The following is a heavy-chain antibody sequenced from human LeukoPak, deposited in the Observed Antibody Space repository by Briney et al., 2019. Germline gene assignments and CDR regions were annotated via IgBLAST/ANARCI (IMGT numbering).Heavy chain of an antibody. Sequence: WASVKVSCKASGYTFTSYGISWVRQAPGQGLEWMGWISAYNGNTNYAQKLQGRVTMTTDTSTSTAYMELRSLRSDDTAVYYCARGRNVLRYFDWPPDLYYYYGMDVWGQGTTVTVSS. V-gene: IGHV1-18*01. D-gene: IGHD3-9*01. CDR2: ISAYNGNT. CDR3: ARGRNVLRYFDWPPDLYYYYGMDV. CDR1: GYTFTSYG. J-gene: IGHJ6*02.